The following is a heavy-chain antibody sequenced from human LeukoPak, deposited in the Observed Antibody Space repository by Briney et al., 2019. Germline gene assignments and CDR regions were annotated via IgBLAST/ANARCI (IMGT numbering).Heavy chain of an antibody. J-gene: IGHJ1*01. CDR1: GYTFTGYY. D-gene: IGHD3-22*01. V-gene: IGHV1-2*02. CDR3: ARDISDYYDSSGYLREYFQH. CDR2: INPNSGGT. Sequence: ASVKVSCKASGYTFTGYYMHWVRQAPGQGLEWMGWINPNSGGTNYAQKFQGRVTMTRDTSISTAYMELSRLRFDDTAVYYCARDISDYYDSSGYLREYFQHWGQGTLVTVSS.